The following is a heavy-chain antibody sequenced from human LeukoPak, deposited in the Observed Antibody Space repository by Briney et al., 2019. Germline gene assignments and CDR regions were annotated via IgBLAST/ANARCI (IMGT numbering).Heavy chain of an antibody. J-gene: IGHJ6*03. CDR2: IYTSGST. CDR1: GGSISSYY. V-gene: IGHV4-4*07. D-gene: IGHD5-18*01. Sequence: PSETLSLTCTVSGGSISSYYWSWIRQPAGKGLEWIGRIYTSGSTNYNPSLKSRVTMSVDTFKNQFSLKLSSVTAADTAVYYCARDTAYYYYYYMDVWGKGTTVTISS. CDR3: ARDTAYYYYYYMDV.